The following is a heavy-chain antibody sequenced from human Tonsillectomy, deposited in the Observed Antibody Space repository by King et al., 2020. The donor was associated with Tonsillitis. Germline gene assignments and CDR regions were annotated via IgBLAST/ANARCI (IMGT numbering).Heavy chain of an antibody. Sequence: VQLVESGGGVVQPGRSLRLSCAASGFTFSSYGMRWVRQAPGKGLEWVAVIWYDGSNKYYADSVKGRFTISRDTSKNTQYLQMNSLRAEDTAVYYCARDRGTVTSGIFDIWGQGTMVTVSS. J-gene: IGHJ3*02. D-gene: IGHD4-17*01. CDR2: IWYDGSNK. V-gene: IGHV3-33*08. CDR3: ARDRGTVTSGIFDI. CDR1: GFTFSSYG.